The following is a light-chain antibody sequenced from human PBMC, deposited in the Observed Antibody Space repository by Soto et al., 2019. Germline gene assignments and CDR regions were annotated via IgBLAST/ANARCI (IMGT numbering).Light chain of an antibody. CDR2: GAS. CDR1: QNTRSY. CDR3: LQDINYPWT. Sequence: IRVTQSPSSLSANVGDGVAIXWRASQNTRSYLNWYRQKPGKAPQLLIYGASNLQSGVPPRFSGSGSGTDFTLAISSLQPEDSATYYCLQDINYPWTFGQGTKVDI. V-gene: IGKV1-6*01. J-gene: IGKJ1*01.